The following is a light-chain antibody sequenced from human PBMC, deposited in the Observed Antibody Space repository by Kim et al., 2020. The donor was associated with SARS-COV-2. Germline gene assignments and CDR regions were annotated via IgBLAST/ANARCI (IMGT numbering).Light chain of an antibody. Sequence: DIQMTQSPSSLSASVEDRVTITCRASQGIGNDLGWYQQKPGKAPTRLIYSASTLQRGVPSRFSGSGSGTEFTLTISSLQPEDFATYCWLPHSSYPPTFGHGTKLVIK. CDR1: QGIGND. J-gene: IGKJ2*01. CDR2: SAS. CDR3: LPHSSYPPT. V-gene: IGKV1-17*01.